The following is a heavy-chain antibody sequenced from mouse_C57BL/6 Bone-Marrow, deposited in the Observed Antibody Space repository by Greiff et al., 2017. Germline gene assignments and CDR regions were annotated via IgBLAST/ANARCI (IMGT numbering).Heavy chain of an antibody. Sequence: QVQLQQPGPELVKPGASVKISCKASGYAFSSSWMNWVKQRPGKGLEWIGRIYPGDGDTNYNGKFKGKATLTADKSSSTAYMQLSSLTSEDSAVYFCSYYSNSFDYWGQGTTLTVSS. CDR2: IYPGDGDT. CDR1: GYAFSSSW. V-gene: IGHV1-82*01. J-gene: IGHJ2*01. D-gene: IGHD2-5*01. CDR3: SYYSNSFDY.